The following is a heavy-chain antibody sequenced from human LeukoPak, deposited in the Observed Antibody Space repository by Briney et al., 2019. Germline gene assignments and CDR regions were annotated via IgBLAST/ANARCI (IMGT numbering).Heavy chain of an antibody. J-gene: IGHJ4*02. V-gene: IGHV3-23*01. CDR2: ISGSGGST. CDR1: GFTFSSYA. D-gene: IGHD1-1*01. Sequence: PGGSLRLSCAASGFTFSSYAMSWVRQAPGKGLEWVSAISGSGGSTYYADSVKGRFTISRDNSKNTLYLQMNSLRAEDTAVYYCATFPRQETTLYYFDYWGQGTLVTVSS. CDR3: ATFPRQETTLYYFDY.